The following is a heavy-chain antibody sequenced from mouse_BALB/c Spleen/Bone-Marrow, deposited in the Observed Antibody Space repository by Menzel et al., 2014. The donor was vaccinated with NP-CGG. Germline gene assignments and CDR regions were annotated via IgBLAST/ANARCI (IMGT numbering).Heavy chain of an antibody. CDR1: GSTFSDFY. Sequence: DVKLVESGGDLVQPGDSLRLSCATSGSTFSDFYMEWVRQPPGKRLEWIATSRNRAKYYTTEYSASVKGRFIVSRDTSQSVLYLQMNALRAEDTAIYYCARDVGYGNYFVYWGQGTLVTVSA. CDR3: ARDVGYGNYFVY. D-gene: IGHD2-10*02. J-gene: IGHJ3*01. CDR2: SRNRAKYYTT. V-gene: IGHV7-1*02.